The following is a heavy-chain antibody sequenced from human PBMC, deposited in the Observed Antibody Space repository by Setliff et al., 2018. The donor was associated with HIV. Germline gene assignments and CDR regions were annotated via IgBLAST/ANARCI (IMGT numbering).Heavy chain of an antibody. V-gene: IGHV4-59*11. D-gene: IGHD2-15*01. CDR2: LRDNGNT. Sequence: PSETLSLTCTVSGGSISSHYWSWIRQPPGKGLEYIGYLRDNGNTNYNPSLKSRVTMSIDTSKNQFSLKLGSVTTADTAVYYCAKDLPFCTAGSCYSLYYGMDVWGQGTTVTVSS. CDR1: GGSISSHY. J-gene: IGHJ6*02. CDR3: AKDLPFCTAGSCYSLYYGMDV.